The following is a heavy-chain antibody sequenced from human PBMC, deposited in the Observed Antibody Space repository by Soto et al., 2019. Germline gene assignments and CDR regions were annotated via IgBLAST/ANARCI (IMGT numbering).Heavy chain of an antibody. J-gene: IGHJ3*02. D-gene: IGHD6-13*01. CDR3: AKIIEAAGTAFDI. CDR1: GFTFSSYG. V-gene: IGHV3-30*18. CDR2: ISYDGSTK. Sequence: QVQLVESGGGVVQPGRSLRLSCAASGFTFSSYGMHWFRQAPGKGLEGVAVISYDGSTKYYADSVKGRFTISRDNSKNTLYLQMNSLRAEDTAVYYCAKIIEAAGTAFDIWGQGTMVTVSS.